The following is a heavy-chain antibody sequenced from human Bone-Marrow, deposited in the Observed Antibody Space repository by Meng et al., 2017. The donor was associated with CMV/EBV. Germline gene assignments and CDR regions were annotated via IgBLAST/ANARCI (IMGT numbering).Heavy chain of an antibody. CDR2: INPNSGGT. J-gene: IGHJ6*02. CDR1: GYTFTGYY. D-gene: IGHD5-12*01. V-gene: IGHV1-2*02. Sequence: ASVKVSCKASGYTFTGYYMHWVRQAPGQGLEWMGWINPNSGGTNYAQKLQGRVTMTTDTSTSTAYMELRSLRSDDTAVYYCARDRQLRYYYYYYGMDVWGQGTTVTVSS. CDR3: ARDRQLRYYYYYYGMDV.